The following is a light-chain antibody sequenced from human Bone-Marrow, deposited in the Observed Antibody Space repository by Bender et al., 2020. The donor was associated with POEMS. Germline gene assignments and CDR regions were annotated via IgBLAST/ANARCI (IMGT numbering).Light chain of an antibody. CDR1: NIGFKS. Sequence: SYVLTQPPSVSVAPGQTARLTCGGSNIGFKSVHWYRQRPGQAPVLVVYDDSDRPSGIPERFSGSNSGNTATLTVSRVEAEDEADYYCQVAEVFGGGTKLTVL. CDR2: DDS. V-gene: IGLV3-21*02. CDR3: QVAEV. J-gene: IGLJ3*02.